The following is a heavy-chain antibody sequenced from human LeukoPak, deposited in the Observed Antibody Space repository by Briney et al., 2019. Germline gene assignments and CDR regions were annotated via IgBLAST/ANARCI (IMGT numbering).Heavy chain of an antibody. J-gene: IGHJ4*02. CDR3: ARRPTFGVDY. CDR2: INHSGST. V-gene: IGHV4-34*01. D-gene: IGHD3-16*01. Sequence: PSETLSLTCAVYGGSFSGCYWSWIRQPPGKGLEWIGEINHSGSTNYNPSLKSRVIISVDTSKNQFSLKLNSVTAADTAVYYCARRPTFGVDYWGQGTLVTVSS. CDR1: GGSFSGCY.